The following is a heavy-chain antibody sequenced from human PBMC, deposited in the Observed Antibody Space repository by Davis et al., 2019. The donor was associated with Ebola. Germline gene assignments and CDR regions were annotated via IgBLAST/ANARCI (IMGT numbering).Heavy chain of an antibody. CDR3: ARAEDIWGSYRYYYFDY. CDR1: GFTFRNYW. Sequence: GESLKISCAASGFTFRNYWMHWVRQVPGKGLVWVSRITGDGITTDYADYVKGRFTISRDNAKNTVYLQMNTLRAEDTAVYYCARAEDIWGSYRYYYFDYWGQGTPVTVSS. CDR2: ITGDGITT. V-gene: IGHV3-74*01. J-gene: IGHJ4*02. D-gene: IGHD3-16*02.